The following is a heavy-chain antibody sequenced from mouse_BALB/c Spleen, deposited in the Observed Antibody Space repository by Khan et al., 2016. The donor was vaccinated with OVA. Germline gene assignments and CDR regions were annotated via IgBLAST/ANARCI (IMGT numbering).Heavy chain of an antibody. CDR1: GFTFSSYV. V-gene: IGHV5-6-5*01. CDR2: ISSGGTP. D-gene: IGHD2-14*01. Sequence: EVQLQESGGDLVKPGGSLKLSCAVSGFTFSSYVMSWVRQTPEKRLEWVASISSGGTPAYPDSLKGRFTISRDNARKIMYLQMSSLWSEDTAMYYCVREAYRYDEYYFDYWGQGTTLTVSS. CDR3: VREAYRYDEYYFDY. J-gene: IGHJ2*01.